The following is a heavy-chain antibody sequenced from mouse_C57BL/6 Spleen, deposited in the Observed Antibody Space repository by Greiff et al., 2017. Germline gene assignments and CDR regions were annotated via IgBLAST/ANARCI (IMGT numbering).Heavy chain of an antibody. CDR3: ARRQLRLRAMDY. J-gene: IGHJ4*01. CDR2: IYPRSGST. D-gene: IGHD3-2*02. V-gene: IGHV1-81*01. CDR1: GYTFTSYG. Sequence: QVQLQQSGAELARPGASVKLSCKASGYTFTSYGISWVKQRTGQGLEWIGEIYPRSGSTYYNEKFKGKATLTADKSSSTAYMELRSLTSEDSAVYFCARRQLRLRAMDYWGQGTSVTVSS.